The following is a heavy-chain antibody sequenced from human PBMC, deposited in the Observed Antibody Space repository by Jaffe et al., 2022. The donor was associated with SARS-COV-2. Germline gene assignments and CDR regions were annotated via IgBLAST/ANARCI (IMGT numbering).Heavy chain of an antibody. CDR2: INQDGNVK. J-gene: IGHJ4*02. D-gene: IGHD3-22*01. Sequence: EVHLVQSGGGLVQPGGSLRLSCAASGFTFGTFWMTWVRQRQAPGRGLEWVANINQDGNVKYYVDSVKGRFAISRDNAETSVSLHMSSLRVEDTGIYYCATYYDLSTSQYRFDYWGQGTLVTVSS. V-gene: IGHV3-7*03. CDR1: GFTFGTFW. CDR3: ATYYDLSTSQYRFDY.